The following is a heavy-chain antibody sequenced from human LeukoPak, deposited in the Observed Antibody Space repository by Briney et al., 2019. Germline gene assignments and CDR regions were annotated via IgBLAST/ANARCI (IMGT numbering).Heavy chain of an antibody. D-gene: IGHD4-17*01. CDR3: ARGHDYGGEAFDI. V-gene: IGHV3-72*01. Sequence: PGGSLRLSCAASGFTFSDHHMDWVRQAPGKGLEWIGRSRNKGRGYSTVFAASVKGRFTISRDEPKNSLYLQMNSLKTEDTAVYYCARGHDYGGEAFDIWGQGTMVTVSS. CDR2: SRNKGRGYST. CDR1: GFTFSDHH. J-gene: IGHJ3*02.